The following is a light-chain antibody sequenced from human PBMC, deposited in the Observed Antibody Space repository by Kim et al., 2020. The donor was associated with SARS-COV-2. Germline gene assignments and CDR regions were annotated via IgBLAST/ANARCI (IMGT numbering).Light chain of an antibody. Sequence: GDRVTIPCRASQDISSYFAWYQQNPGKAPKLLVYGASTLQSGVPSRFSGGGSGTEFTLTISCLQPEDFATYYCQQYYNDPSFGQGTKVDIK. V-gene: IGKV1-8*01. CDR2: GAS. J-gene: IGKJ1*01. CDR1: QDISSY. CDR3: QQYYNDPS.